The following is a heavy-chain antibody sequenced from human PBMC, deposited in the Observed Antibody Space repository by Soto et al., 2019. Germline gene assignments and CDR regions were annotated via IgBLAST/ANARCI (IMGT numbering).Heavy chain of an antibody. D-gene: IGHD5-12*01. J-gene: IGHJ4*02. Sequence: SATLSLTCTVSGGSISSSSYYWGWIRQPPGKGLEWIGSIYYSGSTYYNPSLKSRVTISVDTSKNQFSLKLSSVTAADTAVYYCAIEMATIRWALDYWGQGTLVTVSS. CDR3: AIEMATIRWALDY. V-gene: IGHV4-39*02. CDR2: IYYSGST. CDR1: GGSISSSSYY.